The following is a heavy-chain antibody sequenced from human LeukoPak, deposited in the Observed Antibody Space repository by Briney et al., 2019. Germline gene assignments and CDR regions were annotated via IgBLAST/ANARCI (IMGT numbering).Heavy chain of an antibody. Sequence: GGSLRLSCAASGFTFSSYAMSWVRQAPGKGLEWVSGLSGSGTSTYYADSVKGRFTISRDNSKNTLYLQMNSLTAEDTAVYYCARVGIGAARHGYDYWGQGTLVTVSS. D-gene: IGHD2-15*01. J-gene: IGHJ4*02. CDR1: GFTFSSYA. CDR3: ARVGIGAARHGYDY. CDR2: LSGSGTST. V-gene: IGHV3-23*01.